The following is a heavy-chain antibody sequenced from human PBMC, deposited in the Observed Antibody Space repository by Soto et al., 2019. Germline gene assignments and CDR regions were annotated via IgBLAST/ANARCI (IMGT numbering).Heavy chain of an antibody. Sequence: GGSLRLSCAASGFTFSSYSMNWVRQAPGKGLEWVSSISSSSSYIYYADSVKGRFTISRDNAKNSLYLQMNGLRAEDTAVYYCAISTYGAPAWFDPWGQGTLVTVSS. D-gene: IGHD4-17*01. CDR3: AISTYGAPAWFDP. J-gene: IGHJ5*02. CDR2: ISSSSSYI. V-gene: IGHV3-21*01. CDR1: GFTFSSYS.